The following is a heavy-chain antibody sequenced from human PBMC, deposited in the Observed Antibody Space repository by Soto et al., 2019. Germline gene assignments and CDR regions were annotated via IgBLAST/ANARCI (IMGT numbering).Heavy chain of an antibody. J-gene: IGHJ4*02. V-gene: IGHV1-3*01. CDR1: GYTFTSYA. CDR3: ARGCSGGSCYILEY. Sequence: ASVKVSCKASGYTFTSYAVHWVRQAPGQSLEWMGWINAGTGNTKYSQKFQGRVTITRDTSASTVFMELSSLKSEDTAVYYCARGCSGGSCYILEYWGQGTMVTVYS. CDR2: INAGTGNT. D-gene: IGHD2-15*01.